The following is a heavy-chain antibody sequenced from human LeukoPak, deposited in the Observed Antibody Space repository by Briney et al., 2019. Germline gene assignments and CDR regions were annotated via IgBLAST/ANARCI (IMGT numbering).Heavy chain of an antibody. CDR1: GFTFSSYG. CDR3: AKMGLGYCSGGSCSTVAGLGY. V-gene: IGHV3-30*02. CDR2: IRYDGSNK. D-gene: IGHD2-15*01. J-gene: IGHJ4*02. Sequence: GGSLRLSCAASGFTFSSYGMHWVRQAPGKGLEWVAFIRYDGSNKYYADSVKGRFTISRDNSKNTLYLQMNSLRAEDTAVYYCAKMGLGYCSGGSCSTVAGLGYWGQGTLVTVSS.